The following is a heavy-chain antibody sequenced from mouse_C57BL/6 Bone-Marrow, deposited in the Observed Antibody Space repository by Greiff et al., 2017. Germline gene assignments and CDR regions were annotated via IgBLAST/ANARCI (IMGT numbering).Heavy chain of an antibody. CDR1: GYTFTEYT. CDR2: FYPGSGSI. D-gene: IGHD2-3*01. V-gene: IGHV1-62-2*01. CDR3: ARHEDPSRTVTTWFAY. Sequence: QVQLQQSGAELVKPGASVKLSCKASGYTFTEYTIHWVKQRSGKGLEWIGWFYPGSGSIKYNEKFKGKATLTVDKSSSTVYMDLSRLTSEDSAVFFCARHEDPSRTVTTWFAYWGQGTLVTVSA. J-gene: IGHJ3*01.